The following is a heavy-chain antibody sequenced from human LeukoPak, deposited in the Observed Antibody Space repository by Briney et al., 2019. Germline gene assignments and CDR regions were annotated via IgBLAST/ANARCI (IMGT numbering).Heavy chain of an antibody. D-gene: IGHD3-10*01. V-gene: IGHV5-51*01. CDR1: GYSFTSYW. J-gene: IGHJ4*02. CDR3: ARQDGSAIYYFDY. Sequence: GESLKISCQGSGYSFTSYWIGWVRQMPGKGLEWMGIIYPGDSDTRYSPSFQGQVTISADKSINTAYLKWSSLKASDTAMYYCARQDGSAIYYFDYWGQGTLVTVSS. CDR2: IYPGDSDT.